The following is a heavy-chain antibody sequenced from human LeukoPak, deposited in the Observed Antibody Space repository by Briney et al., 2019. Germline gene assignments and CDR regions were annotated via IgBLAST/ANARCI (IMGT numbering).Heavy chain of an antibody. Sequence: GESLKISCKGSGYSFTSYWIGWVRQMPGKGLEWMGIIYPGDSDTRYSPSFQGQVTISADKSISTAYLQWSSLKASDTAMYYCARLPGGNTGVGDAFDIWGQGTMVTVSS. CDR1: GYSFTSYW. CDR2: IYPGDSDT. D-gene: IGHD7-27*01. V-gene: IGHV5-51*01. J-gene: IGHJ3*02. CDR3: ARLPGGNTGVGDAFDI.